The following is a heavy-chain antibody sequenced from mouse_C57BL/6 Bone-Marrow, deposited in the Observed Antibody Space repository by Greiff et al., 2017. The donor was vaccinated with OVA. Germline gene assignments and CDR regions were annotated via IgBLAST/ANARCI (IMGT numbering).Heavy chain of an antibody. CDR3: ARREVTEAMDY. D-gene: IGHD2-2*01. V-gene: IGHV5-12*01. CDR1: GFTFSDYY. CDR2: ISNGGGST. Sequence: EVKLMESGGGLVQPGGSLKLSCAASGFTFSDYYMYWVRQTPEKRLEWVAYISNGGGSTYYPDTVKGRFTISRDNAKNTLYLQMSRLKSEDTAMYYCARREVTEAMDYWGQGTSATVSS. J-gene: IGHJ4*01.